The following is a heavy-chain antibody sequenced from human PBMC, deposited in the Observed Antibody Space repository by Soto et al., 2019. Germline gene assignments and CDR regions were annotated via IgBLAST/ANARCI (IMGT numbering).Heavy chain of an antibody. CDR3: AREVPYGMDV. Sequence: QVQLVQSGAEVKKPGASVRVSCKASGYTLTTNFMHWVRQAPGQGLEWMGMLNPRTGSTNYAQKVQGRVTLTSDTSTSTVYMELNSLNSEDTAMYYCAREVPYGMDVWGQGTTVTVSS. CDR1: GYTLTTNF. J-gene: IGHJ6*02. CDR2: LNPRTGST. V-gene: IGHV1-46*01.